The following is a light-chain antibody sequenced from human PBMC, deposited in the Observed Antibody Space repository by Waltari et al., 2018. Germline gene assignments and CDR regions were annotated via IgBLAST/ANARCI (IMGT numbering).Light chain of an antibody. J-gene: IGLJ2*01. CDR2: TV. V-gene: IGLV2-14*03. Sequence: QSALTQPASVSVSPGQSITISCAGSSSDLGASPSVSWYQQHPDKSPTLILHTVARPSGVPTRFSGSKSGNTASLTISGLQAEDEGDYYCSSFTPSHTLVFGGGTKLTVL. CDR3: SSFTPSHTLV. CDR1: SSDLGASPS.